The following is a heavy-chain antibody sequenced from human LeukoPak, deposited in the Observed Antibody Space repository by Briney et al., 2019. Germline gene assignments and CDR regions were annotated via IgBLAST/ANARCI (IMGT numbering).Heavy chain of an antibody. CDR1: GGSISSYY. Sequence: SETLSLTCTVSGGSISSYYWSWIRQPPGKGLEWIGYIYYSGSTNYNPSLKSRVTISVDTSKNQFSLKLSSVTAADTAVYYCARGSDSSGYCDTDYWGQGTLVTVSS. CDR2: IYYSGST. V-gene: IGHV4-59*12. CDR3: ARGSDSSGYCDTDY. D-gene: IGHD3-22*01. J-gene: IGHJ4*02.